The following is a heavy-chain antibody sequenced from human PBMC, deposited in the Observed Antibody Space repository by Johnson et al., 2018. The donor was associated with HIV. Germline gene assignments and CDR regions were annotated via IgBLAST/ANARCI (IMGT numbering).Heavy chain of an antibody. CDR1: GFTFSSYG. CDR3: ARDKELREEQLVTGAFDI. V-gene: IGHV3-30*03. J-gene: IGHJ3*02. Sequence: QVQLVESGGGVVQPGRSLRLSCAASGFTFSSYGMHWVRQAPGKGLEWVAVISYDGSNKYYADSVKGRFPISRDNSKNTLYLQMHSLRAEDTAVYYCARDKELREEQLVTGAFDIWGPGTMVTVSS. CDR2: ISYDGSNK. D-gene: IGHD6-13*01.